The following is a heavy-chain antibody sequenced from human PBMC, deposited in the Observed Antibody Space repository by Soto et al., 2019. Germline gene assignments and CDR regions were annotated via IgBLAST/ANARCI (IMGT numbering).Heavy chain of an antibody. CDR2: IYPGDSDI. CDR3: ARVGFYYDSGGYVDY. Sequence: EVQLVQSGAEVKKPGESLQISCKGSGYNFTSYWIGWVRQMPGKGLEWMGIIYPGDSDIRYSPSFQGQVTISADKSITTAYLQWSSLKASDTAMYYCARVGFYYDSGGYVDYWGQGTLVTVSS. D-gene: IGHD3-22*01. V-gene: IGHV5-51*01. J-gene: IGHJ4*02. CDR1: GYNFTSYW.